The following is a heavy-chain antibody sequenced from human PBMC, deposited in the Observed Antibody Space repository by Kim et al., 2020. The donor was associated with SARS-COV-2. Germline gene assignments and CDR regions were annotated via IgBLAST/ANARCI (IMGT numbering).Heavy chain of an antibody. V-gene: IGHV3-30*02. CDR1: GFTFSSYG. J-gene: IGHJ4*02. Sequence: GGSLRLSCATSGFTFSSYGMHWVRQAPGKGLEWVTYIWYDGSNQQYADAVKGRFTTSRDKSTNTLFLQMNSLRVEDTAVYYCARDIGTGGNKYFDSWGQGTLVTVSS. CDR2: IWYDGSNQ. CDR3: ARDIGTGGNKYFDS. D-gene: IGHD3-16*01.